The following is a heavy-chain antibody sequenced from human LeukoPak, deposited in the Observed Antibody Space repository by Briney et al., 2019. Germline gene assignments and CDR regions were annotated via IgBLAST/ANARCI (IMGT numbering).Heavy chain of an antibody. J-gene: IGHJ4*02. V-gene: IGHV3-30*03. D-gene: IGHD2-21*02. CDR1: GFTFSSYG. CDR2: ILLDGINK. Sequence: GRALRLSCAASGFTFSSYGMHWVRQAPGKGLEWVAVILLDGINKYYADSVKGPFTISRDNSKNTLYLQMNSLRAEDTALYYCTHCAFDYWGQGTLVTVPS. CDR3: THCAFDY.